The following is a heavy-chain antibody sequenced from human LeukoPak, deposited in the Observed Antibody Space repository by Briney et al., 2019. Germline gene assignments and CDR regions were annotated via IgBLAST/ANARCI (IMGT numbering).Heavy chain of an antibody. Sequence: SETLSLTCTVSGGSISSGGYYWSWIRLPPGKGLEWIGYIYHSGSTYYNPSLKSRVTISVDRSKNQFSLKLRSVTAADTAVYYCARDHYDHYGDYVFNYWGQGTLVTVSS. CDR2: IYHSGST. J-gene: IGHJ4*02. V-gene: IGHV4-30-2*01. D-gene: IGHD4-17*01. CDR3: ARDHYDHYGDYVFNY. CDR1: GGSISSGGYY.